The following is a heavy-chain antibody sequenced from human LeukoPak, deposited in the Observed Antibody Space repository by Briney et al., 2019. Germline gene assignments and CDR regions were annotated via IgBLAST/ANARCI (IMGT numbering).Heavy chain of an antibody. V-gene: IGHV4-59*08. CDR1: GGSISSYY. J-gene: IGHJ4*02. D-gene: IGHD1-26*01. CDR2: ISYSGST. CDR3: ARHGSGTYDY. Sequence: ASETLSLTCTVSGGSISSYYWSWIRQPPAKGLEWIGYISYSGSTSYNPSLKSRVSISVDTTKNQFSLKLNSVTAADTAVYFCARHGSGTYDYWGQGTLVTVSS.